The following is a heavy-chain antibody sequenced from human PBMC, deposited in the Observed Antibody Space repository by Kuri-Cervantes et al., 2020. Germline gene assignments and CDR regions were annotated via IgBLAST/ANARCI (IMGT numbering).Heavy chain of an antibody. CDR2: INSDGSST. J-gene: IGHJ6*03. D-gene: IGHD2-2*01. Sequence: GESLKISCAASGFTFSSYWMHWVRQAPGKGLVWVSHINSDGSSTSYADSVKGRFTISRDNAQNSLYLQMNSLRGEDTAVYYCARVGGYCSSTNCFGYYLDVWGKGTTVTVSS. V-gene: IGHV3-74*01. CDR1: GFTFSSYW. CDR3: ARVGGYCSSTNCFGYYLDV.